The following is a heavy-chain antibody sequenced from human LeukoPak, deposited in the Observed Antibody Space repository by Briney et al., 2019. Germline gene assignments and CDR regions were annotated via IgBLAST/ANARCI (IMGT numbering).Heavy chain of an antibody. D-gene: IGHD5-12*01. V-gene: IGHV5-51*01. CDR3: ASRSNSGYEFFDY. J-gene: IGHJ4*02. Sequence: GESLKISCKGSGYSFTSYWIGWVRQMPGKGLEWMGIIYPGDSDTRYSPSFQGQVTISADKSISTAYLHWSSLKASDTAMYYCASRSNSGYEFFDYWGQGTLVTVSS. CDR2: IYPGDSDT. CDR1: GYSFTSYW.